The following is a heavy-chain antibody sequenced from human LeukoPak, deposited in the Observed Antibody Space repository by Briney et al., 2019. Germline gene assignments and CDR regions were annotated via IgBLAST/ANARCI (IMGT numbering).Heavy chain of an antibody. CDR1: GYTFTSYD. CDR2: INTNTGNP. CDR3: ARDYYDSSGHYPPYFDY. D-gene: IGHD3-22*01. J-gene: IGHJ4*02. Sequence: ASVKVSCKASGYTFTSYDIDWVRQAPGQGLEWMGWINTNTGNPTYAQGFTGRFVFSLDTSVSTAYLQISSLRAEDTAVYYCARDYYDSSGHYPPYFDYWGQGTLVTVSS. V-gene: IGHV7-4-1*02.